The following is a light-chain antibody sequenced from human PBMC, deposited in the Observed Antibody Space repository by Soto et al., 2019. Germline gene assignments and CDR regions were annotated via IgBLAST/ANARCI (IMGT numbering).Light chain of an antibody. CDR1: QSVSSSY. J-gene: IGKJ5*01. CDR3: QQYGSSPST. Sequence: EIVLTQSPGTLSLSPGERATLSCRASQSVSSSYLAWYEQKPGQAPRLLIYGASSRATGIPDRFSGSGSGTDFTLTISRLEHEEFAVYCCQQYGSSPSTFGQGTRLEIK. V-gene: IGKV3-20*01. CDR2: GAS.